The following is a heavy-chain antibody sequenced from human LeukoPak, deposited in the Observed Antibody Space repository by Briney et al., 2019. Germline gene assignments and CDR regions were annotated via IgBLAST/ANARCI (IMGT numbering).Heavy chain of an antibody. D-gene: IGHD5-18*01. V-gene: IGHV3-23*01. CDR3: AKAIRVDTAMAQGVYYGMDV. CDR1: GFTFSNHA. CDR2: ICGSGGSS. J-gene: IGHJ6*02. Sequence: GGSVTLSCAASGFTFSNHAMSWLRQAPGKGLEGVSAICGSGGSSYYADSVKGRFTISRDNSKNTLYLQRTSLRAEDTAVYYCAKAIRVDTAMAQGVYYGMDVWGQGTTVTVSS.